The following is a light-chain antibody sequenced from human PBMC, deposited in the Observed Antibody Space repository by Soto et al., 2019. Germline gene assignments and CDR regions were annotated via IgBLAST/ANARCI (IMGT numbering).Light chain of an antibody. J-gene: IGKJ1*01. V-gene: IGKV1-5*03. CDR1: QSISSW. CDR2: RAS. CDR3: LQDYRVSWT. Sequence: DIQMTQSPSTLSASVGDRVIITCRASQSISSWLAWYQQKPGKAPDLLIYRASTLKTGIPSRFSSSGSGTAFTFTFSSPHPDDPSTYYCLQDYRVSWTFGPGTKVEI.